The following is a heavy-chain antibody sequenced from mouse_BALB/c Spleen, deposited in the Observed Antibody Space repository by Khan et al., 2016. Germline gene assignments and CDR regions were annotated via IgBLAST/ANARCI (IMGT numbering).Heavy chain of an antibody. CDR2: IDPANGNT. CDR1: GFNIKDTY. J-gene: IGHJ3*01. V-gene: IGHV14-3*02. D-gene: IGHD2-4*01. Sequence: VQLQQSGAELVKPGASVKLSCTASGFNIKDTYMHWVKQRPEQGLEWIGRIDPANGNTKYDPKFQGKATITADTSSNTAYLQLSSLTSEDTACYYRARSPFDYDVGFSYWGQGTLVTVSA. CDR3: ARSPFDYDVGFSY.